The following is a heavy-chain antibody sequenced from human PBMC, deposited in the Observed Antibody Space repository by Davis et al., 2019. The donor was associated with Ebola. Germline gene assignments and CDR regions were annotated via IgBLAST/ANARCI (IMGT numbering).Heavy chain of an antibody. Sequence: GESLKISCAASGFTFSDYYMSWIRQAPGKGLEWVSYISSSGSTIYYADSVKGRFTISRDNAKNSLYLQMNSLRAEDTAVYYCARALVPAAIWDWDYGMDVWGQGTTVTVSS. J-gene: IGHJ6*02. V-gene: IGHV3-11*04. CDR1: GFTFSDYY. CDR2: ISSSGSTI. D-gene: IGHD2-2*01. CDR3: ARALVPAAIWDWDYGMDV.